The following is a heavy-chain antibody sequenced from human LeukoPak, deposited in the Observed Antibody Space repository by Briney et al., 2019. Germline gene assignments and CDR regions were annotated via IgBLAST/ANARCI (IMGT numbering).Heavy chain of an antibody. J-gene: IGHJ4*02. CDR3: ARVTYVADMLYQYFDY. Sequence: SETLSLTCAVSSYSISSGSYWGWIRQSPGKGLEWVGSIFHSGNSYYNPSLKSRLTMSVDTSKNQFSLKLTSVTAADTALYYCARVTYVADMLYQYFDYWGQGILVTVSS. CDR1: SYSISSGSY. D-gene: IGHD3-16*01. CDR2: IFHSGNS. V-gene: IGHV4-38-2*01.